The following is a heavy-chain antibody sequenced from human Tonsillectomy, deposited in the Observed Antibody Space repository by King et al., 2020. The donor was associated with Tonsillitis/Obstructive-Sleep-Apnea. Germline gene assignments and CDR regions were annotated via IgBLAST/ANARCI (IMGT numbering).Heavy chain of an antibody. D-gene: IGHD3-22*01. J-gene: IGHJ4*02. CDR1: GYSFTGYY. Sequence: VQLVQSGAEVKKPGASAKVSCKASGYSFTGYYMHWVRQAPGQGLEWMGWISPNTGGTKFAQKFQGRVTMTTDTSISTAYMELSSLRFDDTAVYFCARDKELYSSPFDYWGQGTLVTVSS. CDR2: ISPNTGGT. CDR3: ARDKELYSSPFDY. V-gene: IGHV1-2*02.